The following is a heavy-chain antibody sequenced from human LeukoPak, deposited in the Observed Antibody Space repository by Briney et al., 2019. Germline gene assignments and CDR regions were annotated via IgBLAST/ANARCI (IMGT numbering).Heavy chain of an antibody. CDR3: ARGYRYGRDAFDI. D-gene: IGHD5-18*01. J-gene: IGHJ3*02. V-gene: IGHV2-70*11. CDR1: GFSLTTSGMC. Sequence: CGPALVKPTQTLTLTCTFSGFSLTTSGMCVNSIRQAPGKALEWLERIDWDDDKYYSTSLKARLTISKDTSKNQVVLTMTNMDPVDTATYYCARGYRYGRDAFDIWGQGTMVTVSS. CDR2: IDWDDDK.